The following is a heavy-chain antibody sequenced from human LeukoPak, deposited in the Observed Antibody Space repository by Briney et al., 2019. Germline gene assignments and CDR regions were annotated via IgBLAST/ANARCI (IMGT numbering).Heavy chain of an antibody. V-gene: IGHV1-2*02. J-gene: IGHJ4*02. CDR3: ARGSGSWGAFDY. Sequence: ASVKVSCKASGYTFTGYYMHWVRQAPGQGLEWMGWINPNSSGTNYAQKFQGRVTMTRDTSISTAYMELSRLRSDDTAVYYCARGSGSWGAFDYWGQGTLVTVSS. CDR2: INPNSSGT. D-gene: IGHD1-26*01. CDR1: GYTFTGYY.